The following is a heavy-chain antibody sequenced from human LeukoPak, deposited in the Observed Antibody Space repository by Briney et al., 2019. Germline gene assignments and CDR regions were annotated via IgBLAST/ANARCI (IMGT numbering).Heavy chain of an antibody. CDR1: GGSISSSSYY. CDR3: ARDRLSTTVIAY. J-gene: IGHJ4*02. Sequence: SETLSLTCTVSGGSISSSSYYWGWIRQPPGKGLEWIGSTYYSGSTYYNPSLKSRVTISVDTSKNQFSLKLSSVTAADTAVYYCARDRLSTTVIAYWGQGTLVTVSS. D-gene: IGHD4-17*01. V-gene: IGHV4-39*07. CDR2: TYYSGST.